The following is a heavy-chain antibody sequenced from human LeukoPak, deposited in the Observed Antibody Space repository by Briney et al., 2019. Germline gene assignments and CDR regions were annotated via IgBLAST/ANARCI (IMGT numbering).Heavy chain of an antibody. D-gene: IGHD2-2*01. CDR1: GYTFTSYG. CDR3: ARDHIVVVPAAIRFDV. CDR2: ISAYNGNT. J-gene: IGHJ4*01. Sequence: ASVKVSCKASGYTFTSYGISWVRQAPGQGLEWMGWISAYNGNTNYAQKLQGRVTMTTDTSTSTAYMELRSLRSDDTAVYYCARDHIVVVPAAIRFDVWGQGTLVTVSS. V-gene: IGHV1-18*01.